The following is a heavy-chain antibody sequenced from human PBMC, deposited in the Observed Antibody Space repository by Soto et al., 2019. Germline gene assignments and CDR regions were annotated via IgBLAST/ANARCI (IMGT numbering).Heavy chain of an antibody. V-gene: IGHV3-33*01. D-gene: IGHD2-2*01. J-gene: IGHJ6*02. CDR1: GFTFSSYG. CDR2: IWYDGSNK. Sequence: QVQLVESGGGVVQPGRSLRLSCAASGFTFSSYGMHWVRQAPGKGLEWVAVIWYDGSNKYYADSVKGRFTISRDNSKNTLYLQMNSLRAEDTAVYYCARVTPSYCISTSCYHGYYYGMDVWGQGTTVTVSS. CDR3: ARVTPSYCISTSCYHGYYYGMDV.